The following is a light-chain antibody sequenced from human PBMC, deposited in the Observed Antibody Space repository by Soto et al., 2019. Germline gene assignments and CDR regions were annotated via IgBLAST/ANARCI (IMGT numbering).Light chain of an antibody. Sequence: SVLTQPPSSSGTPLQRFTISFSLSSSNIGSNFVYCYQHLPGTATKLLIYTNNQRPSGFPARFSGSKSGTSASLAISALRSEDEADYSCDSWDGSMRGQLLGNGTXV. V-gene: IGLV1-47*02. CDR2: TNN. CDR1: SSNIGSNF. CDR3: DSWDGSMRGQL. J-gene: IGLJ1*01.